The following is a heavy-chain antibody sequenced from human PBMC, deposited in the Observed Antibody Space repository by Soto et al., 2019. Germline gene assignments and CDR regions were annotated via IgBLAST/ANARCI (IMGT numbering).Heavy chain of an antibody. CDR1: GYTFTSYA. J-gene: IGHJ4*02. CDR3: ARSVAGSHFDY. Sequence: QVQLVQSGAEVKKPGASVKVSCKASGYTFTSYAMHWVRQAPGQRLEWMGWINAGNGNTKYSQKFQGRVTITRDTSASTAYMELGSLRSEDTAVYYCARSVAGSHFDYWGQGTLVTVSS. D-gene: IGHD6-19*01. CDR2: INAGNGNT. V-gene: IGHV1-3*01.